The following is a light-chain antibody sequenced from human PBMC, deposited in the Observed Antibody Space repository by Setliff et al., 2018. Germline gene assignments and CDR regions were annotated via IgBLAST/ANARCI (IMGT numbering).Light chain of an antibody. CDR2: RTN. Sequence: QTVVTQEPSFSVSPGGTVTLTCALSLGSVSTANYPSWYQQTPGQAPRRLIYRTNSRRSGVPARFSGSILGNNAALTITGAQAEDESDYYCLLSMGSGISVFGTGTKVTVL. J-gene: IGLJ1*01. V-gene: IGLV8-61*01. CDR1: LGSVSTANY. CDR3: LLSMGSGISV.